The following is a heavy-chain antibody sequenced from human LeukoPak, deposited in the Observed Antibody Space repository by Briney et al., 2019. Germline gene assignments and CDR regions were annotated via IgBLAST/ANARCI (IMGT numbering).Heavy chain of an antibody. J-gene: IGHJ5*02. CDR3: ARRRGGSYAQYWFDP. CDR1: GFTFSSTY. D-gene: IGHD1-26*01. V-gene: IGHV3-53*01. Sequence: GGSLRLSCEASGFTFSSTYMSWVRQSPGKGLEWVSVVYKDGKMFYIDSVKGRFAISRDTSKNTVYLQMNNLRAEDTAVYYCARRRGGSYAQYWFDPWGQGTLVTVSS. CDR2: VYKDGKM.